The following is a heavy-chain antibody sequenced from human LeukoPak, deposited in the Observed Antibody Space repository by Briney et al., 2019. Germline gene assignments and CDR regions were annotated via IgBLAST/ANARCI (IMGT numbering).Heavy chain of an antibody. J-gene: IGHJ3*01. Sequence: GASVKVSCKASGGTFSSYAISWVRQAPGQGLERMGWISAYNGNTNYAQKFQGRVTMTTDTSTSTAHLEMRSLRPDDTAVYYCARETIEAFDVWGQGTMVTVSS. CDR3: ARETIEAFDV. CDR1: GGTFSSYA. D-gene: IGHD4/OR15-4a*01. V-gene: IGHV1-18*01. CDR2: ISAYNGNT.